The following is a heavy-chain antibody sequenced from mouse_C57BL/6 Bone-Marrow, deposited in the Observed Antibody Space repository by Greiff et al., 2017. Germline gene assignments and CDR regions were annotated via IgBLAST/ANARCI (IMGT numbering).Heavy chain of an antibody. V-gene: IGHV1-12*01. Sequence: LQQSGAELVRPGASVKMSCKASGYTFTSYYMHWVKQTPRQGLEWIGAIYPGNGDTSYNQKFKGKATLTVDKSSSTAYMQLSSLTSEDSAVYCCACKSFFAYWGQGTLVTVSA. CDR2: IYPGNGDT. J-gene: IGHJ3*01. CDR3: ACKSFFAY. CDR1: GYTFTSYY.